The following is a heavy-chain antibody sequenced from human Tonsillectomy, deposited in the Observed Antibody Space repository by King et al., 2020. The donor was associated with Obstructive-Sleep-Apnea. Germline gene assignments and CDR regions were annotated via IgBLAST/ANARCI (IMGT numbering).Heavy chain of an antibody. D-gene: IGHD6-19*01. V-gene: IGHV4-4*02. CDR2: IYHSGST. CDR3: ARMGAVAGTLLSYYGMDV. Sequence: QLQESGPGLVKPSGTLSLTCAVSGGSIISSNWWSWVRQPPGKGLEWIGEIYHSGSTNYNPSLKSRVTISVDKSNNQFSLILSSVTAADTAVYYCARMGAVAGTLLSYYGMDVWGQGTTVTVSS. J-gene: IGHJ6*02. CDR1: GGSIISSNW.